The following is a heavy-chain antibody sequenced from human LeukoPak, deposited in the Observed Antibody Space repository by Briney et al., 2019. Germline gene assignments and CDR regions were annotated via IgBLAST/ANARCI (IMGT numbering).Heavy chain of an antibody. CDR3: ARDRGIAAAGYYYYYYMDV. CDR1: GDSVSRNSAA. V-gene: IGHV6-1*01. Sequence: SQTLSLTCAISGDSVSRNSAAWNWIRQSPSGGLEWLGRKYYMSKWYNDYAVSVKSRITINPDTSKNQFSLQLNSVTPEDTAVYYCARDRGIAAAGYYYYYYMDVWGKGTTVTVAS. D-gene: IGHD6-13*01. J-gene: IGHJ6*03. CDR2: KYYMSKWYN.